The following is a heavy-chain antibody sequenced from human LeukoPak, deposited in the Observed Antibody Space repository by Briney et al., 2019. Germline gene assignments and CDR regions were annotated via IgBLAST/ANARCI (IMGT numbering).Heavy chain of an antibody. Sequence: ASVKVSCKASGGTFSSYGISWVRQAPGQGLEWMGGIIPVFGTTNYAQKFQGRVTITADESTSTAYMELSSLRSEDTAVYYCAREDPSGLWNDYWGQGTLVSVSS. D-gene: IGHD1-1*01. V-gene: IGHV1-69*13. J-gene: IGHJ4*02. CDR1: GGTFSSYG. CDR3: AREDPSGLWNDY. CDR2: IIPVFGTT.